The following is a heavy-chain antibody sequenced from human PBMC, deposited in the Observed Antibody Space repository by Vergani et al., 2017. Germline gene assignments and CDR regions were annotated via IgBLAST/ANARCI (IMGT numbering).Heavy chain of an antibody. CDR1: GYTFSSYY. CDR3: ARGKSVVTGTETADVFDV. J-gene: IGHJ3*01. D-gene: IGHD2-21*02. V-gene: IGHV1-46*03. Sequence: QVQLVPSGPAVKKPGASVKVSCKASGYTFSSYYIHWVRQAPGQGLEWMEINNPSGGTISYAQKFQSRVTMTWDTSTSTVYMELSSLRSEDTAVYYCARGKSVVTGTETADVFDVWGQGTMVTVSS. CDR2: NNPSGGTI.